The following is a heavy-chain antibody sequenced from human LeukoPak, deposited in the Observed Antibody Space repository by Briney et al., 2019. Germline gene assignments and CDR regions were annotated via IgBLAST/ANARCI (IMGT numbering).Heavy chain of an antibody. V-gene: IGHV4-34*01. CDR1: GGSFSGYY. CDR3: ARGTLDMVQGVITEFFGY. J-gene: IGHJ4*02. Sequence: SETLSLTCAVYGGSFSGYYWSWIRQPPGKGLDWIGEINHSGSTNYNPSLKSRVTISVDTSKNQFSLKLSSVTAADTAVYYCARGTLDMVQGVITEFFGYWGQGTLVTVSS. CDR2: INHSGST. D-gene: IGHD3-10*01.